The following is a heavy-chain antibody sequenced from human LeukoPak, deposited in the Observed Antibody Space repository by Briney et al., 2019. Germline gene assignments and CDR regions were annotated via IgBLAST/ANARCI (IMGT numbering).Heavy chain of an antibody. Sequence: PSETLSLTCSVSGGPLSSYYWRWVRQPAGKGLEWIGRNYFRGGAKYNPSLKSRVSMSLDTSKNQISLRLTYVTAADTAVYYCARDRGGILVGNDAFDMWGQGTMVTVSS. CDR3: ARDRGGILVGNDAFDM. CDR2: NYFRGGA. J-gene: IGHJ3*02. V-gene: IGHV4-4*07. CDR1: GGPLSSYY. D-gene: IGHD3-10*01.